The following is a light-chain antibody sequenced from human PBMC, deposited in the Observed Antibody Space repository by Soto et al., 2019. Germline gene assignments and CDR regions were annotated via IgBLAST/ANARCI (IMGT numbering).Light chain of an antibody. CDR1: QSVSTY. J-gene: IGKJ2*01. CDR2: GAF. Sequence: EIVLTQSPATLSLSPGDRATLACRASQSVSTYVAWYQHKPGQAPRLLIYGAFNRATGIPARFSGSGSGTDFTLTISSLEPEDFAVYYCQQRSNWPVTFGQGTKLEI. V-gene: IGKV3-11*01. CDR3: QQRSNWPVT.